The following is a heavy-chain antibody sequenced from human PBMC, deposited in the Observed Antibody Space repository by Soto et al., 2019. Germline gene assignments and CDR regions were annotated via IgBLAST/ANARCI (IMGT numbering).Heavy chain of an antibody. D-gene: IGHD3-22*01. CDR1: GFTFSSCS. CDR2: ISSSSSYI. Sequence: PGGSLRLSCAASGFTFSSCSMNWVRQAPGKGLEWVSSISSSSSYIYYADSVKGRFTISRDNAKNSLYLQMNSLRAEDTAVYYCARGKVDYDSSGYYRMYYFDYWGQGTLVTVS. CDR3: ARGKVDYDSSGYYRMYYFDY. V-gene: IGHV3-21*01. J-gene: IGHJ4*02.